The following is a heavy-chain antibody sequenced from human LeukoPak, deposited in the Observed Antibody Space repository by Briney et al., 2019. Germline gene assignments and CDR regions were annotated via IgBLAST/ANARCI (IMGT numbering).Heavy chain of an antibody. Sequence: PSETLSLTCTVSGGSISSYYWSWIRQPPGKGLEWIGYIYYSGSTNYNPSLKSRVTMSVDTSKNQFSLKLSSVTAADTAVYYCARADYYYGMDVWGQGTTVTVSS. CDR3: ARADYYYGMDV. J-gene: IGHJ6*02. CDR2: IYYSGST. V-gene: IGHV4-59*01. CDR1: GGSISSYY.